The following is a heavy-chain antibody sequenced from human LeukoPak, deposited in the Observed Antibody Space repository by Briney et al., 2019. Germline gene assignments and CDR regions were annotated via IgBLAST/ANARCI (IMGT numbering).Heavy chain of an antibody. CDR1: GGSISSGDYY. V-gene: IGHV4-30-4*01. CDR2: FYYSGST. D-gene: IGHD3-22*01. Sequence: SETLSLTCTVSGGSISSGDYYWSWIRLPPGKGLEWIGYFYYSGSTYYNPSLKSRVTISVDTPKNQFSLKLSSVTAADTAVYYCARPYYYDSRIDPWGQGTLVTVSS. J-gene: IGHJ5*02. CDR3: ARPYYYDSRIDP.